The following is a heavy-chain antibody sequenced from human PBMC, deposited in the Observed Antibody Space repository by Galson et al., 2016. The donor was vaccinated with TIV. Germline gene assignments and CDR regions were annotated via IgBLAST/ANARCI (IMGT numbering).Heavy chain of an antibody. D-gene: IGHD5-12*01. CDR3: ARDRSGYDFDY. J-gene: IGHJ4*02. CDR2: ISYDGRYT. V-gene: IGHV3-30*04. Sequence: SLRLSCAGSGFTFNSYAIYWVRQAPGKGLEWVAGISYDGRYTNDAASVKGRFTISRDKSKNTVYLQMNSLRAEDTGFYYCARDRSGYDFDYWGPGTLVTVSS. CDR1: GFTFNSYA.